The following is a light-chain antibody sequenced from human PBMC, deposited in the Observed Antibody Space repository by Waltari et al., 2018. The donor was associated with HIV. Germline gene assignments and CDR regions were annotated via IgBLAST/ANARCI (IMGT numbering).Light chain of an antibody. CDR3: QTWGTGIRV. V-gene: IGLV4-69*01. CDR2: VNSDGSH. J-gene: IGLJ2*01. Sequence: QLVLTQSPSASASLGASVKLTCTLSSGHSNYAIAWHQQQPEKGPRHLMKVNSDGSHFKGDGIPDRFSGSTSGAERYLAISSLQSEDEADYYCQTWGTGIRVFGGGTKLTVL. CDR1: SGHSNYA.